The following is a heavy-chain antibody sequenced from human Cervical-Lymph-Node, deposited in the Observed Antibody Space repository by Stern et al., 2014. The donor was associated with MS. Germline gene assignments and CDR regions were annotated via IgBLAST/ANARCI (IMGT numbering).Heavy chain of an antibody. V-gene: IGHV4-59*01. D-gene: IGHD2-2*01. CDR1: GASISSSY. Sequence: QLQLQESGPGLVKPSETLSLTCTVSGASISSSYWSWIRQPPGKGPEWIAYIYYSGITNYNPSLRSRVTISVDMAKNQFSLKVTSVTAADTAVYYCAKWGTGCYGHFDYWGQGILVTVSS. CDR3: AKWGTGCYGHFDY. J-gene: IGHJ4*02. CDR2: IYYSGIT.